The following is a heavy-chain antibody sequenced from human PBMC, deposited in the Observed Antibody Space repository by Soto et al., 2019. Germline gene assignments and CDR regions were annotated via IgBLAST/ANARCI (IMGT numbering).Heavy chain of an antibody. CDR2: INHSGST. CDR3: ARGYSPGWHYNWNSSGYYYYMDV. CDR1: GGSFSGYY. J-gene: IGHJ6*03. Sequence: SETLSLTCAVYGGSFSGYYWSWIRQPPGKGLEWIGEINHSGSTNYNPSLKSRVTISVDTSKNQFSLKLSSVTAADTAVYYCARGYSPGWHYNWNSSGYYYYMDVWGKGTTVT. V-gene: IGHV4-34*01. D-gene: IGHD1-7*01.